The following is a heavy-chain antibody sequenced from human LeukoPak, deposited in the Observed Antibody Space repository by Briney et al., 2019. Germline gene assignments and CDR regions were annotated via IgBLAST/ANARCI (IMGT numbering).Heavy chain of an antibody. J-gene: IGHJ6*02. D-gene: IGHD6-13*01. CDR2: MNPNSGNT. CDR1: GYTFTSYD. V-gene: IGHV1-8*01. CDR3: ARVFSFGSSWYRIYYYYGMDI. Sequence: GASVKVSCKASGYTFTSYDINWVRQATGQGLEWMGWMNPNSGNTGYAQKFQGRVTMTRNTSISTAYMELSSLRSEVTAVYDCARVFSFGSSWYRIYYYYGMDIWGQGTTVTVSS.